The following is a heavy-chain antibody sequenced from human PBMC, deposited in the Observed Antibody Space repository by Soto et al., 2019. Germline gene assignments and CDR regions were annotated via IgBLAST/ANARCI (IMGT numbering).Heavy chain of an antibody. CDR2: INHSGST. CDR3: AFGDYAADFN. V-gene: IGHV4-34*01. J-gene: IGHJ4*02. D-gene: IGHD4-17*01. Sequence: QVQLQQGGAGLLKPSETLSLTCAVYGGSFSGYYWSWIRKPPGKGLEWIGEINHSGSTNYNPSLKSRVTISVDTSKNQFSLKLSSVTAADTAVYYCAFGDYAADFNWGQGTLVTVSS. CDR1: GGSFSGYY.